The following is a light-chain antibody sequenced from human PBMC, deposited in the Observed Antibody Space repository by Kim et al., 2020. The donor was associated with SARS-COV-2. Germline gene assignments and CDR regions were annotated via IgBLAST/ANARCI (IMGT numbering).Light chain of an antibody. J-gene: IGKJ2*01. V-gene: IGKV1-5*03. Sequence: DIQMTQSPSTLSASVGDRVTITCRASQSISSWLAWYQQKPGKAPKLLIYKASSLESGVPSRFSGSGSGTEFTLTISSLQPDDFATYYCQKYSSYPMSACGQGTKMDI. CDR1: QSISSW. CDR3: QKYSSYPMSA. CDR2: KAS.